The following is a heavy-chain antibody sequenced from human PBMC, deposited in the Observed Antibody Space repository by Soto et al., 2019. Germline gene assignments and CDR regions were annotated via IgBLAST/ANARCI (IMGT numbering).Heavy chain of an antibody. J-gene: IGHJ4*02. V-gene: IGHV3-30-3*01. CDR3: ARDQGRSITCQLDY. CDR2: ISYDGSNT. CDR1: VFTFSTYA. D-gene: IGHD2-2*01. Sequence: GWSLRLSCAFSVFTFSTYAMHWVRQAPGKGLEWVAVISYDGSNTYYADSVKGRFTISRDNMLYLQMNSLRAEDTAVYYCARDQGRSITCQLDYWGQGTLVTVSS.